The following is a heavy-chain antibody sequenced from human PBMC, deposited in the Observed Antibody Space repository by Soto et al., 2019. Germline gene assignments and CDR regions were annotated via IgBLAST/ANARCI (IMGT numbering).Heavy chain of an antibody. Sequence: SETLSLTCAVYGGSFSGYYWSWIRQPPGKGLEWIGEINHSGSTNYNPSLKSRVTISVDTSKNQFSLKLSSVTAADTAVYYCARGRGFSGLGLRFSRGRFDPWGQGTLVTVSS. CDR1: GGSFSGYY. J-gene: IGHJ5*02. V-gene: IGHV4-34*01. CDR2: INHSGST. D-gene: IGHD3-3*01. CDR3: ARGRGFSGLGLRFSRGRFDP.